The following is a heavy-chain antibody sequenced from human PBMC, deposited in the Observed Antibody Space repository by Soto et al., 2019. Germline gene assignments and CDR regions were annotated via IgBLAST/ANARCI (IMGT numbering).Heavy chain of an antibody. CDR3: AREVPGTDYYYMDV. V-gene: IGHV4-34*01. CDR1: GGSLNGFQ. D-gene: IGHD3-10*01. J-gene: IGHJ6*03. CDR2: IDHGGSA. Sequence: QVHLQQWGAGLVRPSETLFLTCAVYGGSLNGFQWSWIRQAPGKRLEWIGQIDHGGSANYNPSLKGRVILSVDSSKSQLSLTVTSVTAADSAVYYCAREVPGTDYYYMDVWGKGTTVTVSS.